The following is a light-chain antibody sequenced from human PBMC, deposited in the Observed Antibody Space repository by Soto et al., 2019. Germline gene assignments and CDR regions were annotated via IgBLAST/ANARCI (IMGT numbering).Light chain of an antibody. V-gene: IGLV2-14*01. CDR1: SSDVGAYNY. J-gene: IGLJ3*02. CDR2: EVS. Sequence: QSVLTQPASVSGSPGQSITISCTGTSSDVGAYNYVSWYQHHPGKVPKLLIYEVSSRPSGVSNRFSGSKSGNTASLTISGLQAEDEADYYCSSYSSTSTPWVFGGGTKVTVL. CDR3: SSYSSTSTPWV.